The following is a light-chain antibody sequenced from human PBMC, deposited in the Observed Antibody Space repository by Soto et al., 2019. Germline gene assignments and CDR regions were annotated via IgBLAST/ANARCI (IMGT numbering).Light chain of an antibody. J-gene: IGKJ1*01. CDR3: QQYNSYAT. Sequence: DIQMTQSPSTLSASVGDRVTITCRASQSFNTWXAWYPQKPGKAPKLLVFEASTLGSGVPSRFSGSGSGTEFTLTISSLQPEDFATYYCQQYNSYATFGQGTKVDIK. CDR2: EAS. CDR1: QSFNTW. V-gene: IGKV1-5*01.